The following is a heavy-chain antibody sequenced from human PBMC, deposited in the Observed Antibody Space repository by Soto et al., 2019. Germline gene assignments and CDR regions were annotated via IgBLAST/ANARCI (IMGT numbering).Heavy chain of an antibody. J-gene: IGHJ4*01. CDR1: GGSISNFC. CDR2: SSYSVNT. V-gene: IGHV4-59*01. CDR3: ARAPMGLSRSYFDS. Sequence: PWETLSLTGTVAGGSISNFCGSCIRQHPGKGLEWIWYSSYSVNTNYNPSLKRRVSISVDTSKNQLSLNLTSVTAADTAVYYCARAPMGLSRSYFDSWGHGTPVTVSS. D-gene: IGHD2-8*01.